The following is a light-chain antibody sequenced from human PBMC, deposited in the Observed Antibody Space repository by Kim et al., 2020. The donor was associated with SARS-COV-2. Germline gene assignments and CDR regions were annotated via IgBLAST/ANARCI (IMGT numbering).Light chain of an antibody. Sequence: SASVGDRVTITCRASQSISSWLAWYQQKPGKAPKLLIYDASNLQSGVPSRFSGSGSGTEFTLTISSLQPDDFATYYCQQYNSYPYTFGQGTKLDI. CDR1: QSISSW. V-gene: IGKV1-5*01. CDR3: QQYNSYPYT. CDR2: DAS. J-gene: IGKJ2*01.